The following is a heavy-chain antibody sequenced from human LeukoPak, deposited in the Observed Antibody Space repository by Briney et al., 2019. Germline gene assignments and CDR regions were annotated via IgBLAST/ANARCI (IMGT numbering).Heavy chain of an antibody. Sequence: AASVKVSCKVSGYTLTELFMHWVRQAPGKGLEWMGGFDPEDGETIYAQKFQGRVTMTEDTSTDTAYMELSSLRSEDTAVYYCATPGGSSSSPWYWFDPWGQGTLVTVSS. J-gene: IGHJ5*02. D-gene: IGHD6-6*01. V-gene: IGHV1-24*01. CDR3: ATPGGSSSSPWYWFDP. CDR2: FDPEDGET. CDR1: GYTLTELF.